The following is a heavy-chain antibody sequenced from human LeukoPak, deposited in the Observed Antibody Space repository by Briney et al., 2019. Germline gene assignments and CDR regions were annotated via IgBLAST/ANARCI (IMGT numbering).Heavy chain of an antibody. Sequence: GGSLRLSCVGSGFSFSTYDMGWVRQTPGKGLEWVSAISTTGGYTEDADSVKGRFTISRDNSQNTLFLQMHSLRAEDTGVYYCAKKPATIKFPFDIWGQGTLVTVSP. CDR2: ISTTGGYT. V-gene: IGHV3-23*01. D-gene: IGHD5-24*01. CDR3: AKKPATIKFPFDI. CDR1: GFSFSTYD. J-gene: IGHJ4*02.